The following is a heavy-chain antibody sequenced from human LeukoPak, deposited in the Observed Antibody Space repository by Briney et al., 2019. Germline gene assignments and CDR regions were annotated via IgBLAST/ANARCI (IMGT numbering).Heavy chain of an antibody. D-gene: IGHD1-14*01. Sequence: GGSLRLSCAASGFTFSSYSMNWVRQAPGKGLEWVSSISSSSSCIYYADSVKGRFTISRDNAKNSLYLQMNSLRAEDTAVYYCASDPEGSLWGQGTTVTVSS. CDR2: ISSSSSCI. J-gene: IGHJ6*02. CDR1: GFTFSSYS. V-gene: IGHV3-21*01. CDR3: ASDPEGSL.